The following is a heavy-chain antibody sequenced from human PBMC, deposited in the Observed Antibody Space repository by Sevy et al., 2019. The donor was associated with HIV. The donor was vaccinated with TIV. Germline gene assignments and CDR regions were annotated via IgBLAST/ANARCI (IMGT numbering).Heavy chain of an antibody. J-gene: IGHJ4*02. D-gene: IGHD1-26*01. V-gene: IGHV4-59*08. CDR3: AGENAWGRGYS. CDR2: IYYNGHI. Sequence: SESLSLSCTVSGGSITSLYWNWIRQPPGKGLEWIANIYYNGHINYNPSLKSRVTLSIDTSTNQFSLRLSSVTAADTAMYYCAGENAWGRGYSWGQGNLVTVSS. CDR1: GGSITSLY.